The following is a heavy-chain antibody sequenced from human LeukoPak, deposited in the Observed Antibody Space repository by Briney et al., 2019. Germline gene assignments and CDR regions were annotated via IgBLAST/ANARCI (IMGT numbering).Heavy chain of an antibody. CDR3: ARGPRISGYTSFNX. D-gene: IGHD5-12*01. CDR2: ISGSGGST. Sequence: GGSLRLSCAASGFTFSSYAMSWVRQAPGKGLEWVSAISGSGGSTYYADSVKGRFTISRDNAKNSLYLKMSSLRAEDTAVYYCARGPRISGYTSFNXGGQGPLVPVSS. CDR1: GFTFSSYA. V-gene: IGHV3-23*01. J-gene: IGHJ4*02.